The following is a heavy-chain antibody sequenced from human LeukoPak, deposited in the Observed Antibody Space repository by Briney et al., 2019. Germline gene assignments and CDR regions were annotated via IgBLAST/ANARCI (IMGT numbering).Heavy chain of an antibody. CDR2: INPNSGGT. CDR3: ARDRSHKSNHESQYYFDY. D-gene: IGHD1-14*01. Sequence: ASVKVSCKASGYTFTGYYMHWVRQAPGQGLEWMGWINPNSGGTNYAQKFQGRVTMTRDTSISTAYMELSRLRSDDTAVYYCARDRSHKSNHESQYYFDYWGQGTLVTVSS. J-gene: IGHJ4*02. V-gene: IGHV1-2*02. CDR1: GYTFTGYY.